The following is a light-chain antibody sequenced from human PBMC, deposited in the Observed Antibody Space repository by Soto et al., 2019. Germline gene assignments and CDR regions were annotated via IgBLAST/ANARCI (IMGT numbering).Light chain of an antibody. CDR1: SSDVGGYKH. CDR3: SSYTSDRGQV. J-gene: IGLJ1*01. Sequence: QSVLTQPASVSGSPGQSITISCTGTSSDVGGYKHVSWFQQYPGKAPKLLISEVSHRPSGVSIRFSGSKSDNTASLTISGLKAEDEADYYCSSYTSDRGQVFGTGTKLTVL. CDR2: EVS. V-gene: IGLV2-14*01.